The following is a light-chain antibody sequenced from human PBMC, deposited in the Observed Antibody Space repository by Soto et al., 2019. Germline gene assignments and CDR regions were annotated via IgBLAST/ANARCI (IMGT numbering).Light chain of an antibody. CDR3: SSYTSSSTSYV. CDR2: EVS. V-gene: IGLV2-14*01. Sequence: QSALTQPASVSGSPGQSITISCTGTSSDVGGYNYVSWYQQHPGKAPKLMIYEVSNRPSGVSNRFSGSKSGNTASLTISGLQADDEADYYCSSYTSSSTSYVFGTGTSSPS. CDR1: SSDVGGYNY. J-gene: IGLJ1*01.